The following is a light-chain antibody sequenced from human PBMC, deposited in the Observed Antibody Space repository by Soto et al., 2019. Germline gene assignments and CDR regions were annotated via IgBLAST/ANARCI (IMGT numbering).Light chain of an antibody. CDR2: DAS. V-gene: IGKV3-20*01. CDR3: QQYGFSPIS. Sequence: EIVMTQSPGTLSLSPGERVTLSCRASQTVTNDYLAWYQQKDGQAPRLLIYDASTRATGAPDRFSGSGSGPEYTLTITRLEPEDFAVYSCQQYGFSPISFGQGTRLEI. CDR1: QTVTNDY. J-gene: IGKJ5*01.